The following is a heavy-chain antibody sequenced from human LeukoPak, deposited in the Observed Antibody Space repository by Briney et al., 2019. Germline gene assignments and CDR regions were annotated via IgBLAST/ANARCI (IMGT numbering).Heavy chain of an antibody. V-gene: IGHV3-30*04. D-gene: IGHD3-9*01. CDR3: ARGPGMYYDVLTGYWGY. CDR1: GFTFSSYA. Sequence: GGSLRLSCAASGFTFSSYAMHWVRQAPGKGLEWVAVILYDGSNKHYVDSVKGRFTISRDNSKNMLYLQLNSLRPEDTAVYYCARGPGMYYDVLTGYWGYWGQGTLVTVSS. J-gene: IGHJ4*02. CDR2: ILYDGSNK.